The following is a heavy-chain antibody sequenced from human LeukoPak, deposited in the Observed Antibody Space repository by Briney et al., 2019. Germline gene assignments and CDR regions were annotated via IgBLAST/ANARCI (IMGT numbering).Heavy chain of an antibody. CDR3: ARVRRIYDILTGYYSFHFDY. V-gene: IGHV1-18*01. J-gene: IGHJ4*02. CDR2: ISAYNGNT. CDR1: GYTFTSYG. D-gene: IGHD3-9*01. Sequence: ASVKVSCKASGYTFTSYGINWVRQAPGQGLEWMGWISAYNGNTNYAQKFQGRVTMTRDTSISTAYMELSRLRSDDTAVYYCARVRRIYDILTGYYSFHFDYWGQGTLVTVSS.